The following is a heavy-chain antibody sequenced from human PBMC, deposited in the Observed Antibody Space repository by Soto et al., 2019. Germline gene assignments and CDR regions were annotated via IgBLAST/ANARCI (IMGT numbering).Heavy chain of an antibody. J-gene: IGHJ4*02. CDR1: GFTFSTYW. CDR3: ASRRDYDYIWGSYRPPGFDY. Sequence: GGSLRLSCAASGFTFSTYWMHWVRQAPGKGLVWVSRINSDGSSTSYADSVKGRFTISRDNAKNTLYLQMNSLRAEDTAVYYCASRRDYDYIWGSYRPPGFDYWGQGTLVTVSS. D-gene: IGHD3-16*02. CDR2: INSDGSST. V-gene: IGHV3-74*01.